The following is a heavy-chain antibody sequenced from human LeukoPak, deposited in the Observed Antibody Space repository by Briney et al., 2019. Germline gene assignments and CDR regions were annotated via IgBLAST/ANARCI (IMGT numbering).Heavy chain of an antibody. CDR2: MNPNSGNT. J-gene: IGHJ4*02. V-gene: IGHV1-8*01. CDR1: GYTFTSYD. CDR3: ARNDHGGYFDY. Sequence: ASVKVSCKASGYTFTSYDINWVRQATGQGLEWMGWMNPNSGNTGYAQNFQGRVTMTRNTSISTAYMELCSLRSEDTAMYYCARNDHGGYFDYWGQGTLVTVSS. D-gene: IGHD4-23*01.